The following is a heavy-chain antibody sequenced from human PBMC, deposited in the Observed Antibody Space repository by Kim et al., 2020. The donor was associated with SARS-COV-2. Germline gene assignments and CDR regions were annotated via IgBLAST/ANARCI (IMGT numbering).Heavy chain of an antibody. Sequence: GGSLRLSCAASGFTFSNAWMSWVRQAPGKGLEWVGRIKSKTDGGTTDYSAPVKFRFTISRDDSKNTLYLQMNSLKTEDTAVYYCTTDPRYYDFCSGYSDPYYYYYGMDVWGQGTTVTVSS. CDR1: GFTFSNAW. CDR3: TTDPRYYDFCSGYSDPYYYYYGMDV. CDR2: IKSKTDGGTT. V-gene: IGHV3-15*01. D-gene: IGHD3-3*01. J-gene: IGHJ6*02.